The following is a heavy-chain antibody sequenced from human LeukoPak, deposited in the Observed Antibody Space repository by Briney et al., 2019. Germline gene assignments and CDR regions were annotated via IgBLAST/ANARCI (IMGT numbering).Heavy chain of an antibody. J-gene: IGHJ4*02. CDR1: GFTFSSYG. V-gene: IGHV3-30*18. CDR3: AKVVGPFDY. Sequence: PGGSLRLSCAASGFTFSSYGMHWVRQAPGKGLEWVAVISYDGSNKYYADSVKGRFTISRDNPKNTLYLQMNSLRAEDTAVYYCAKVVGPFDYWGQGTLVTVSS. CDR2: ISYDGSNK. D-gene: IGHD1-26*01.